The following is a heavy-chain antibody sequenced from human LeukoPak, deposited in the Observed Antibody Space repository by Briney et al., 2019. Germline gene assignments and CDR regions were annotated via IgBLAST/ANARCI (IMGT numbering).Heavy chain of an antibody. V-gene: IGHV4-61*02. CDR3: ARAYYYGMDV. CDR1: GGSISSGSYY. J-gene: IGHJ6*02. Sequence: PSETLSLTCTVSGGSISSGSYYWSWIRQPAGTGLEWIGRIYTSGSTNYNPSLKSRVTISVDKSKNQFSLKLSSVTAADTAVYYCARAYYYGMDVWGQGTTVTVSS. CDR2: IYTSGST.